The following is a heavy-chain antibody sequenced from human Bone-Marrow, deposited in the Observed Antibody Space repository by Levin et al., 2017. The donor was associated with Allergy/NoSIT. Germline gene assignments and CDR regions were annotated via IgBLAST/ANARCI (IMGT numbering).Heavy chain of an antibody. J-gene: IGHJ4*02. Sequence: SGESLKISCAASGFTFSNYAMSWVRQAPGKGLEWVSGISGSGDSTYDGDSVKGRFTISRDNSKNTLYLQMNSLRAEDTAVYYCAKDRDFYGSGSLGNWGQGPLVTVSS. CDR2: ISGSGDST. V-gene: IGHV3-23*01. CDR3: AKDRDFYGSGSLGN. D-gene: IGHD3-10*01. CDR1: GFTFSNYA.